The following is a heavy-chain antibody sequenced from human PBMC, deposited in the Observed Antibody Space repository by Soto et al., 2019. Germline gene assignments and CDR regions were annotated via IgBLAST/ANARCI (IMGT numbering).Heavy chain of an antibody. CDR3: VKDESINWYSGHFRH. CDR2: INWNSGSI. CDR1: GFTFDDYA. J-gene: IGHJ1*01. Sequence: GVSLRLSWAASGFTFDDYAMHWVRQVPGKGLEWVSGINWNSGSIGYGDSVKGRFAISRDNAKNSLHLQMNSLSAEDTAFYYCVKDESINWYSGHFRHWGQGTRVIDSS. D-gene: IGHD6-13*01. V-gene: IGHV3-9*01.